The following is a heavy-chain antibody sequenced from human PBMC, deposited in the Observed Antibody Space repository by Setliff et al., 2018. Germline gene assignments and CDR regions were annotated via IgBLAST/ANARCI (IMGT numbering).Heavy chain of an antibody. D-gene: IGHD1-26*01. V-gene: IGHV4-38-2*01. CDR1: GYSISSGYY. CDR2: IDHSGST. J-gene: IGHJ4*02. Sequence: PSETLSLTCAVSGYSISSGYYWGWIRQPPGKGLEWIGSIDHSGSTHYNPSLKSRVTISVDTAKSQFSLKLRSVTAADTAVYYCGRPLVGVTTGFENWGQGTLVTVSS. CDR3: GRPLVGVTTGFEN.